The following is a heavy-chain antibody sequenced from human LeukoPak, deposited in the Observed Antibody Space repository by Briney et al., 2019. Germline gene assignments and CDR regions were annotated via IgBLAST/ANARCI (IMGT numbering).Heavy chain of an antibody. CDR3: AKGTTIIVVVITSYYYYGMDV. Sequence: GGSLRLSCAASGFTFSSYAMSWVRQAPGKGLEWVSAISGSGGSTYYADSVKGRFTISRDNSKNTLYLQMNSLRAEDTAVYYCAKGTTIIVVVITSYYYYGMDVWGQGTTVTVSS. CDR1: GFTFSSYA. CDR2: ISGSGGST. D-gene: IGHD3-22*01. J-gene: IGHJ6*02. V-gene: IGHV3-23*01.